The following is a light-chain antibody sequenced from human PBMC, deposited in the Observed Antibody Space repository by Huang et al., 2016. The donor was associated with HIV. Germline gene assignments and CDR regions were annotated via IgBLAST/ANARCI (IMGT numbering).Light chain of an antibody. CDR3: QQRGNWQLT. V-gene: IGKV3-11*01. Sequence: EIVLTQSPATLSLSPGERATLACRASQGLANYLAWYQQKPGQAPRLLIYDASNRATGIPARFIGSGSGTDFTLTISSLEPEDFAVYYCQQRGNWQLTFGGGTKVEI. J-gene: IGKJ4*01. CDR2: DAS. CDR1: QGLANY.